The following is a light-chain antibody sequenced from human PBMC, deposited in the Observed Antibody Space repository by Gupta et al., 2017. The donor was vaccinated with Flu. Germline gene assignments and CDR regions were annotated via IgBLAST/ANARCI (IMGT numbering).Light chain of an antibody. CDR3: QQYGSSLRYT. V-gene: IGKV3-20*01. CDR2: GAS. J-gene: IGKJ2*01. Sequence: EIVLTQSPGTLSLSPGERATLSCRASQSVSSSYLAWYQQKPGQAPRLLIYGASSRATGIPDRFSGSGSGTDFTLTISRLEPEDVAVYYCQQYGSSLRYTFGQGTKLEIK. CDR1: QSVSSSY.